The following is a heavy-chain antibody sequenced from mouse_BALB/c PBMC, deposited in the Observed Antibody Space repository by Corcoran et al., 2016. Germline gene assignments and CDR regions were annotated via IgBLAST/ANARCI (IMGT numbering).Heavy chain of an antibody. Sequence: EVQLQQSGAELVKPGASVKLSCTASGFNINDTYMHWVKQRPEQGLEWIGRIDPANGNTKYDPKFQGKATLTADTSSNTAYLQLSSLTSEDTAVYYCAHYGTYAMDYWGQGTSVTVSS. D-gene: IGHD2-1*01. CDR2: IDPANGNT. CDR3: AHYGTYAMDY. CDR1: GFNINDTY. V-gene: IGHV14-3*02. J-gene: IGHJ4*01.